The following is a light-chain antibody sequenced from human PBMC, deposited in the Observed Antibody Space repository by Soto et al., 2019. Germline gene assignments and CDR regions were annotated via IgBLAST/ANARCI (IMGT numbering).Light chain of an antibody. CDR2: DVT. CDR1: SSDVGAYNY. V-gene: IGLV2-14*01. CDR3: SSYTTIKTVI. Sequence: ALAQPASVSGSPGQSITISCTGTSSDVGAYNYVSWYHQHHPGKAPELIIYDVTDRPSGVSTRFSGSKSGNTASLTISGLQAEDEGDYYCSSYTTIKTVIFGGGTQLTVL. J-gene: IGLJ2*01.